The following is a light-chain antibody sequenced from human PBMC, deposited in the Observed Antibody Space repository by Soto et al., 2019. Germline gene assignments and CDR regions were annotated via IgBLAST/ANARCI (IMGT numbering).Light chain of an antibody. Sequence: EIVMTQSPATLSVSPGERATLSCRASQPVSRNFAWYRQKPGQAPTLLIYGASTRATGIPARFSGSGSGTEFTLAISSLQSEYFAVYYCQQYHNWPYTFGQGTKWESK. CDR1: QPVSRN. CDR2: GAS. CDR3: QQYHNWPYT. V-gene: IGKV3-15*01. J-gene: IGKJ2*01.